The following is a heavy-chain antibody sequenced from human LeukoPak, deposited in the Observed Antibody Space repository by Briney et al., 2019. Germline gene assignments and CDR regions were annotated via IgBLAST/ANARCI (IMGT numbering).Heavy chain of an antibody. V-gene: IGHV3-48*04. CDR2: ISSSSSTI. J-gene: IGHJ6*03. CDR3: AKDIRDYYYMDV. Sequence: PGGSLRLSCAASGFTFSSYSMNWVRQAPGKGLEWVSYISSSSSTIYYADSVKGRFTISRDNSKNSLYLQMNSLRTEDTALYYCAKDIRDYYYMDVWGKGTTVTVSS. CDR1: GFTFSSYS.